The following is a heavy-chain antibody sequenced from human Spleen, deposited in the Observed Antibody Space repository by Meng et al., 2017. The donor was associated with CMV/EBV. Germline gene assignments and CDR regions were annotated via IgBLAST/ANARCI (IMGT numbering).Heavy chain of an antibody. CDR2: INHSRST. CDR3: ARVSPPHWYFDL. Sequence: TCAVYGGSFSGYYWSWIRHPPGKGLEWIGEINHSRSTNYNPSLKSRVTISVDTSKNQFSLKLSSVTAADTAVYYCARVSPPHWYFDLWGRGTLVTVSS. V-gene: IGHV4-34*01. CDR1: GGSFSGYY. D-gene: IGHD2-8*01. J-gene: IGHJ2*01.